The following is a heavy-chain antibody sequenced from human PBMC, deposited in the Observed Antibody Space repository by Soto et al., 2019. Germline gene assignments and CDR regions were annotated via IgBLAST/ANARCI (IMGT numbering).Heavy chain of an antibody. V-gene: IGHV3-74*01. Sequence: GGSLRLSCAASGFTFSSYWMHWVRQAPGKGLVWVSRINSDGSSTSYADSVKGRFTISRDNAKNTLYLQMNSLRAEDTAAYYCVESIYNYHVRAVGAKGTTVRVSP. CDR3: VESIYNYHVRAV. CDR1: GFTFSSYW. J-gene: IGHJ6*04. CDR2: INSDGSST. D-gene: IGHD3-3*01.